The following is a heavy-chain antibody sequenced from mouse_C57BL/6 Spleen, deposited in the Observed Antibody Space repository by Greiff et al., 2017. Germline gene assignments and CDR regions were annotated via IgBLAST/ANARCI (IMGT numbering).Heavy chain of an antibody. CDR2: IWGDGST. V-gene: IGHV2-3*01. D-gene: IGHD2-3*01. J-gene: IGHJ4*01. CDR1: GFSLTSYG. Sequence: VKLMESGPGLVAPSPTLSITCTASGFSLTSYGVRWVRQPPGKGLEWLGVIWGDGSTNYYSAPISRLSTSKDTSNSQAFLKLNSLQTDDTTTYYWARLSYDGHYHCAREYRGKATTVT. CDR3: ARLSYDGHYHCAREY.